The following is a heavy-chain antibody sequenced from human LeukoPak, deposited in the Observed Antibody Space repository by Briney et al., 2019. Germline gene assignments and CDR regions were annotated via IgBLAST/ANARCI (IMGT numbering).Heavy chain of an antibody. Sequence: SGPTLVNPTHTLTLACTFSGFSLSTSGVGMGWIRQPPVKALEWLALIYWDDDKHYSPSLKSRLTITKDTSKNQVVLTVTNMDPVDTATYYCAHTHLYTAMIYGSFDYWGQGTLVTVSS. CDR2: IYWDDDK. CDR1: GFSLSTSGVG. J-gene: IGHJ4*02. D-gene: IGHD5-18*01. CDR3: AHTHLYTAMIYGSFDY. V-gene: IGHV2-5*02.